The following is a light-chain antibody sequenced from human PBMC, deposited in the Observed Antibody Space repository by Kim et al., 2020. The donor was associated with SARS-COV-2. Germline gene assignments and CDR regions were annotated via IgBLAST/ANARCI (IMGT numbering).Light chain of an antibody. CDR3: QQYGSSPLT. CDR2: GAS. CDR1: QSVSSSY. V-gene: IGKV3-20*01. J-gene: IGKJ4*01. Sequence: SPGERATLSCRSSQSVSSSYLAWYQQKPGQAPRLLIYGASSRATGIPDRFSGSGSGTDFTLTISRLEPEDFAVYYCQQYGSSPLTFGGGTKVDIK.